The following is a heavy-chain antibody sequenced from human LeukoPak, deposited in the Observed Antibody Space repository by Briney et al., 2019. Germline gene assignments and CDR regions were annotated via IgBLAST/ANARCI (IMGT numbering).Heavy chain of an antibody. CDR1: GFTFDDYA. V-gene: IGHV3-9*01. Sequence: GGSLRLSCAASGFTFDDYAMHWVRQAPGKGLEWVSGISWNSGSIGYADSVKGRFTISSDNAKNSLYLQMNSLRAEDTAVYYCARRSNAAGTPSDYWGQGTLVTVSS. CDR2: ISWNSGSI. J-gene: IGHJ4*02. D-gene: IGHD6-13*01. CDR3: ARRSNAAGTPSDY.